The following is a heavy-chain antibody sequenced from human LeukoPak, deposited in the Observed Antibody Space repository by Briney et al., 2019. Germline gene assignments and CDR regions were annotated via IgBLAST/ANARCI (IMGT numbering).Heavy chain of an antibody. CDR2: ISSSSSTI. Sequence: GGSLRLSCAASGFTFSSYSMNWVRQAPGKGLEWVSYISSSSSTIYYADSVKGRFTISRDNAKNSLYLQMNSLRAEDTAVYYCEVVITPYFDYWGQGTLVTVSS. V-gene: IGHV3-48*04. J-gene: IGHJ4*02. CDR3: EVVITPYFDY. D-gene: IGHD3-22*01. CDR1: GFTFSSYS.